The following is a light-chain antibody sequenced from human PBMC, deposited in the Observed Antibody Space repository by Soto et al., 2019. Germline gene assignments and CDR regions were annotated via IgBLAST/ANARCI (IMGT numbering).Light chain of an antibody. V-gene: IGLV2-14*03. CDR1: SSDIGHYDY. CDR3: TSYSSGSSLVI. J-gene: IGLJ2*01. CDR2: HVT. Sequence: QSALTQPASVSGSPGQSITISCTGTSSDIGHYDYVSWYQQHPGKAPKLMIYHVTYRPSGISNRFSGSKSGNTASLTISGLQADDESYYYCTSYSSGSSLVIFGGGTKLTVL.